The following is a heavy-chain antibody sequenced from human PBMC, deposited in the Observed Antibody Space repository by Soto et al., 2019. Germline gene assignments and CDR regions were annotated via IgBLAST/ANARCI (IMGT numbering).Heavy chain of an antibody. CDR3: ARQSESTGYFYGWFDP. Sequence: LSLTCTVSGGSINSRGYYWTWTRQHPGKGLEWIGNIYYSGSIHFNPSLKSRLTMLVDTSENQFSLKLTSVTAADTAVYYCARQSESTGYFYGWFDPWGQGTLVTVSS. V-gene: IGHV4-31*03. CDR1: GGSINSRGYY. J-gene: IGHJ5*02. D-gene: IGHD3-9*01. CDR2: IYYSGSI.